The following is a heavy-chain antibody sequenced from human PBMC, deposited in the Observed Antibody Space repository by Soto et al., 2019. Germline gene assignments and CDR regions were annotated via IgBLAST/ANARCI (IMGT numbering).Heavy chain of an antibody. CDR3: ARPFDFDSNYDFWSGYSH. CDR2: ISYDGSNK. D-gene: IGHD3-3*01. CDR1: GFTFSSYA. V-gene: IGHV3-30-3*01. J-gene: IGHJ4*02. Sequence: GGSLRLSCAASGFTFSSYAMHWVRQAPGKGLEWVAVISYDGSNKYYADSVKGRFTISRDNSKNTLYLQMNSLRAEDTAVYYCARPFDFDSNYDFWSGYSHWGQGTLVTVSS.